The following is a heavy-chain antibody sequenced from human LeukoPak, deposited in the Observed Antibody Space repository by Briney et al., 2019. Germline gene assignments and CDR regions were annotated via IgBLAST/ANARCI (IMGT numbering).Heavy chain of an antibody. CDR3: ARDATYGDYDY. CDR2: MEGDGGET. J-gene: IGHJ4*02. CDR1: GFTFSSSG. D-gene: IGHD4-17*01. V-gene: IGHV3-7*04. Sequence: GRSLRLSCAASGFTFSSSGMHWVRQAPGKGLEWVAIMEGDGGETYYADSAKGRFTISRDNAKNSLYLQMNSLRVEDTAVYYCARDATYGDYDYWGQGTLVTVSS.